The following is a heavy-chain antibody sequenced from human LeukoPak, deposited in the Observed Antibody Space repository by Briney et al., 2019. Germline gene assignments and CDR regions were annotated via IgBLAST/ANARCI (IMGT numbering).Heavy chain of an antibody. CDR1: GFTFTDAW. J-gene: IGHJ4*02. Sequence: PGESLRLSCVASGFTFTDAWMNWVRQVPGKGLEWVGRIKSKSDGGTTDYTAPVKGRFTISRDDSKNTLYLQMNSLKIEDTAIYYCTTGRPWADCWGQGTLVTVSS. CDR3: TTGRPWADC. CDR2: IKSKSDGGTT. D-gene: IGHD1-1*01. V-gene: IGHV3-15*01.